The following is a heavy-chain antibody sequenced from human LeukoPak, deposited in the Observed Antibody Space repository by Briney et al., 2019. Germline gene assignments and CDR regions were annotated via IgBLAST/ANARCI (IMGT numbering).Heavy chain of an antibody. CDR2: IYYSGST. CDR1: GGSISSSYYY. Sequence: SEALSLTCTVSGGSISSSYYYWGWIRQPPGKGLEWIGSIYYSGSTYYNPSLKSRVTISVDTSKNQFSLKLRSVTAADTAVYYCAKWLLFNRYYYGIDVWGRGTTVTVSS. CDR3: AKWLLFNRYYYGIDV. D-gene: IGHD5-24*01. V-gene: IGHV4-39*01. J-gene: IGHJ6*02.